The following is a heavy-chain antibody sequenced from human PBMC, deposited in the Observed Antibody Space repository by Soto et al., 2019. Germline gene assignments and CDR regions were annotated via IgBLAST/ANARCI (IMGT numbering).Heavy chain of an antibody. CDR1: GFTFSDYY. D-gene: IGHD2-2*01. Sequence: GGSLRLSCAASGFTFSDYYMSWIRQAPGKGLEWVSYISSSSSYTNYADSVKGRFTISRDNAKNSLYLQMNSLRAEDTAVYYCAREGPTKGYYFDYWGQGTLVTVSS. CDR2: ISSSSSYT. CDR3: AREGPTKGYYFDY. J-gene: IGHJ4*02. V-gene: IGHV3-11*06.